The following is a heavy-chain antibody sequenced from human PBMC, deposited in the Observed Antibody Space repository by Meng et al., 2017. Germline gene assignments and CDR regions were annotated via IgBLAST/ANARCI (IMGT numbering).Heavy chain of an antibody. V-gene: IGHV1-69*01. CDR1: GGTFSSYA. CDR3: ARGTGTAMAKFFDY. Sequence: QVQLVQSVAEVKKPGSSVKVSCKASGGTFSSYAISWVRQAPGQGLEWMGGIIPIFGTANYAQKFQGRVTITADESTSTAYMELSSLRSEDTAVYYCARGTGTAMAKFFDYWGQGTLVTGSS. J-gene: IGHJ4*02. D-gene: IGHD5-18*01. CDR2: IIPIFGTA.